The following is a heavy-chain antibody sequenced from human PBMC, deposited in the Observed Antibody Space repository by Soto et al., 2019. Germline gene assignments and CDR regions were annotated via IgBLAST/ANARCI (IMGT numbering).Heavy chain of an antibody. Sequence: PGGSLRLSCAASGFTFSSYIMNWVRQAPGKGLEWVSYISSSSSTIYYADSVKGRFTISRDISRNTLFLQMDSLRVEDTAMYFCVRDEGNSDSSAEFYWGQGTRVTVSS. CDR1: GFTFSSYI. CDR2: ISSSSSTI. V-gene: IGHV3-48*01. J-gene: IGHJ4*02. CDR3: VRDEGNSDSSAEFY. D-gene: IGHD6-6*01.